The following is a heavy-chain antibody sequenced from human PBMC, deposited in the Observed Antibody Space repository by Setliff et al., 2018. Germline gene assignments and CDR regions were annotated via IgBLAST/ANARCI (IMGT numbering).Heavy chain of an antibody. D-gene: IGHD6-13*01. CDR1: GFTFNTYL. V-gene: IGHV3-48*04. CDR2: IRDTGTTV. CDR3: ARAKMEESGKAQAGMDV. J-gene: IGHJ6*04. Sequence: LRLSCAASGFTFNTYLMNWVRQAPGKGLEWVSHIRDTGTTVHYADSVKGRFTISRDNAKNTLHLQMDSLRAEDTAVYYCARAKMEESGKAQAGMDVWGKGTTVTVSS.